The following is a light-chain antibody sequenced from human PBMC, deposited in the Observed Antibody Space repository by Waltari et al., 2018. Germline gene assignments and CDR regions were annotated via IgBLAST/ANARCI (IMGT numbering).Light chain of an antibody. Sequence: SYVLTQPPSVSVAPGKTAWITCGGNNIGSKSVHWSQQRPGQAPTLVIYNSKNRPSGIPGRFSASNSGNTATLTISRVEDADEADYYCQVWDSSSDHVVFGGGTKLTVL. CDR1: NIGSKS. V-gene: IGLV3-21*04. CDR2: NSK. J-gene: IGLJ2*01. CDR3: QVWDSSSDHVV.